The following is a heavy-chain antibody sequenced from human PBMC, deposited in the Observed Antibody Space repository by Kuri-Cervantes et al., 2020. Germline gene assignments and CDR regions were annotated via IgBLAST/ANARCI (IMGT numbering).Heavy chain of an antibody. J-gene: IGHJ4*02. V-gene: IGHV3-11*01. CDR3: AKNYGSGSNIVDY. CDR1: GFTFSNYW. D-gene: IGHD3-10*01. CDR2: ISSSGSTI. Sequence: GESLKISCAASGFTFSNYWKSWVRQAPGKGLEWVSYISSSGSTIYYADSVKGRFTISRDNAKNSLYLQMNSLRVEDTAVYYCAKNYGSGSNIVDYWGQGTLVTVSS.